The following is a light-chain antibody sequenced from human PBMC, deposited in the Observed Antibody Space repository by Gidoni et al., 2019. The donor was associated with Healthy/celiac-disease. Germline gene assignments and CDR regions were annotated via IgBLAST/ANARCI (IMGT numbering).Light chain of an antibody. V-gene: IGKV1-33*01. CDR2: DAS. CDR1: QDISNY. J-gene: IGKJ2*01. Sequence: DIQMTQSPSSLSASVGDRVTITCQASQDISNYLNWYQQKPGKAPKLLIYDASNLETGVPSRFSGSGSGTDFTFTISSLQPEDIATYYCQQYDNLPPMYTCXQXTKLEIK. CDR3: QQYDNLPPMYT.